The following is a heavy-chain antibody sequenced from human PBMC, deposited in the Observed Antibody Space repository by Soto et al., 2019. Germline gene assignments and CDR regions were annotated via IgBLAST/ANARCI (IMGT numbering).Heavy chain of an antibody. CDR3: ARYTLALMVRGVIIRDSYYGMHV. Sequence: ASVKVSWKASGNTVPNYAIHWVRQAPGQRLEWMGWINGGNGNTYYSEHFQGRVTFTRDTSAGTVYMELRSLRSDDTAVYYCARYTLALMVRGVIIRDSYYGMHVWGQGTTVTVSS. CDR1: GNTVPNYA. J-gene: IGHJ6*02. CDR2: INGGNGNT. V-gene: IGHV1-3*01. D-gene: IGHD3-10*01.